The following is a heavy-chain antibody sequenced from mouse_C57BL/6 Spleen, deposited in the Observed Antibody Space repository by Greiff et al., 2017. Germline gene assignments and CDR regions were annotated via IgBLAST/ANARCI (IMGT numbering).Heavy chain of an antibody. Sequence: EVKLMESGPELVKPGASVKMSCKASGYTFTDYNMHWVKQSHGKSLEWIGYINPNNGGTSYNQKFKGKATLTVNKSSSTAYMELRSLTSEDSAVYYCARYGLYYYRYYFDYWGQGTTLTVSS. J-gene: IGHJ2*01. CDR3: ARYGLYYYRYYFDY. V-gene: IGHV1-22*01. CDR1: GYTFTDYN. D-gene: IGHD1-1*01. CDR2: INPNNGGT.